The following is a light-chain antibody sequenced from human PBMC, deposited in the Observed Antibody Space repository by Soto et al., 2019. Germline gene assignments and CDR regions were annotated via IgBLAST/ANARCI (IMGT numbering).Light chain of an antibody. Sequence: QSALAQPASVSGARGQSITIACSGTSSDVGGYNYVSWCQQHPGKAPKLMIYDVSNRPSGISNRFSGSKSGNTASLTISGLQAEDEADYYCSSYTGSSTYVFGTGTKVTVL. CDR2: DVS. CDR3: SSYTGSSTYV. CDR1: SSDVGGYNY. J-gene: IGLJ1*01. V-gene: IGLV2-14*01.